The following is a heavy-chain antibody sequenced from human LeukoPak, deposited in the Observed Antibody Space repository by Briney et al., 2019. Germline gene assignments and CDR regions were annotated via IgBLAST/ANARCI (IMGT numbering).Heavy chain of an antibody. J-gene: IGHJ6*02. V-gene: IGHV1-69*13. D-gene: IGHD3-10*01. Sequence: ASVKVSCKASGYTFTSYAMNWVRQAPGQGLEWMGGIIPIFGTANYAQKFQGRVTITADESTSTAYMELSSLRSEDTAVYYCARSGSYSKSPRGMDVWGQGTTVTVSS. CDR2: IIPIFGTA. CDR3: ARSGSYSKSPRGMDV. CDR1: GYTFTSYA.